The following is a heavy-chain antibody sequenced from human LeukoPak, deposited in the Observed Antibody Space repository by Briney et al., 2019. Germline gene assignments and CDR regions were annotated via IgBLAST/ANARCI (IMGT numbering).Heavy chain of an antibody. V-gene: IGHV3-23*01. J-gene: IGHJ6*03. CDR3: ARGGDHPTYLFQYMDV. CDR2: ISGSGVST. CDR1: GFTFSTYD. Sequence: PGGSLRLSCAASGFTFSTYDVSWVRQAPGKGLEWVSSISGSGVSTYYTDSLKGRFTISRDNAKNSLYLQMNSLRAEDTAVYYCARGGDHPTYLFQYMDVWGKGTTVTVSS. D-gene: IGHD3-16*01.